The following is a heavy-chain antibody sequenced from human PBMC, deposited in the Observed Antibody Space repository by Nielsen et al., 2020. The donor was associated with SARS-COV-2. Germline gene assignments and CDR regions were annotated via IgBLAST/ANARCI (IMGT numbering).Heavy chain of an antibody. V-gene: IGHV1-69*06. CDR3: AREGCSGGSCAMDV. Sequence: SVKVSCKASGGTFSSYSASWVRQAPGQGLEWMGGIIPIFGTANYAQKFQGRVTITADKSTSTAYMELSSLRSEDTAVYYCAREGCSGGSCAMDVWGQGTTVTVSS. CDR1: GGTFSSYS. CDR2: IIPIFGTA. J-gene: IGHJ6*02. D-gene: IGHD2-15*01.